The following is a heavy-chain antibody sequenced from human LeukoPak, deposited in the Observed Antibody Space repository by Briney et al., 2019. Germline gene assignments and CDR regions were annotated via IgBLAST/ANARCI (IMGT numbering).Heavy chain of an antibody. CDR3: ARGVVVVVAATDYYYYYGMDV. Sequence: PSETLSLTCAVHGGSFSGYYWSWIRQPPGKGLEWIGEINHSGSTNYNPSLKSRVTISVDTSKNQFSLKLSSVTAADTAVYYCARGVVVVVAATDYYYYYGMDVWGQGTTVTVSS. CDR2: INHSGST. CDR1: GGSFSGYY. D-gene: IGHD2-15*01. V-gene: IGHV4-34*01. J-gene: IGHJ6*02.